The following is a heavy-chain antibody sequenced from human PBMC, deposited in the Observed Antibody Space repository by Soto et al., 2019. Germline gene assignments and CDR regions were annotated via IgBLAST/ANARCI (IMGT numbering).Heavy chain of an antibody. CDR1: ADSFSGAEYY. D-gene: IGHD6-19*01. CDR2: TYYNGDT. CDR3: ARGPAYIDGWRTFDL. V-gene: IGHV4-61*08. Sequence: PSETRSLTCTLSADSFSGAEYYQSWILQPLGKGPEWIGYTYYNGDTKYNPALRSRVTMSEDTSKNQFSLRLSSVTAADTAVYFCARGPAYIDGWRTFDLWGRGILVTVSS. J-gene: IGHJ4*02.